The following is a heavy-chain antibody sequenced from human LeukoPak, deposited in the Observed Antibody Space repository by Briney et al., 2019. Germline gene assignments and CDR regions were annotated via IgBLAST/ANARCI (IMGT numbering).Heavy chain of an antibody. J-gene: IGHJ4*02. CDR2: INPRGST. V-gene: IGHV4-34*01. CDR1: GGSFSGYY. D-gene: IGHD2-2*01. Sequence: SETLSLTCAFYGGSFSGYYWSWVRQPPGKGLEWIGDINPRGSTNYNPSLKSRVTISVDMSKNHFSLKVTSVTAADTAVYYCARSPSSLDYWGQGTLVTVSS. CDR3: ARSPSSLDY.